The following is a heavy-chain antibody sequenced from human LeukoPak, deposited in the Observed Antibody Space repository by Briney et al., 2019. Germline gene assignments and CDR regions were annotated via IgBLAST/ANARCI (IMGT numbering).Heavy chain of an antibody. V-gene: IGHV3-30*18. J-gene: IGHJ4*02. D-gene: IGHD2-21*02. CDR3: AKGGDCDY. CDR2: ISYDGSNK. Sequence: GGSLRLSCAASGFTFSSYGMHWVRQAPAKGLEWVAVISYDGSNKYYADSVKGRFTISRDNSKNTLYLQMNSLRAEDTAVYYCAKGGDCDYWGQGTLVTVSS. CDR1: GFTFSSYG.